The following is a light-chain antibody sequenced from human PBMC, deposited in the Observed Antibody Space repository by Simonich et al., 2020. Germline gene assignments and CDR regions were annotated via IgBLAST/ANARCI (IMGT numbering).Light chain of an antibody. J-gene: IGKJ5*01. CDR3: QQYDNLPIT. Sequence: DIQMTQSPSSLSASVGDRVTITCRASQGISNSLAWYQQKPGKAPKLLLYDASNLETGVPSRFSGSGSGTDFTFTISSLQPEDIATYYCQQYDNLPITFGQGTRLEIK. CDR1: QGISNS. CDR2: DAS. V-gene: IGKV1-33*01.